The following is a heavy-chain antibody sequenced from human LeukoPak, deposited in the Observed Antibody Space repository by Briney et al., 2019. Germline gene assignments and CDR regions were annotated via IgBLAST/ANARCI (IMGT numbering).Heavy chain of an antibody. Sequence: SETLSLTCTVSGASISSYYWSWIQQPPGKGLEWIGFIFYSGSTNYNPSLKSRVIISVDMSKNQFSLKLRSVTAADTAVYYCARHGGATMVRGVLVDAFDIWGQGTMVTVSS. J-gene: IGHJ3*02. V-gene: IGHV4-59*08. CDR1: GASISSYY. CDR2: IFYSGST. D-gene: IGHD3-10*01. CDR3: ARHGGATMVRGVLVDAFDI.